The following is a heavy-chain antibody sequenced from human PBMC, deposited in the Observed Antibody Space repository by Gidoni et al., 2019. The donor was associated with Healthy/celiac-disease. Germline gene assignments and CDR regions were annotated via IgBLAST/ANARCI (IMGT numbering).Heavy chain of an antibody. CDR1: GGSFSGYY. CDR2: INHSGST. V-gene: IGHV4-34*01. D-gene: IGHD2-15*01. Sequence: QVQLQQWGAGLLKPSETLSLTCHVYGGSFSGYYWSWVRQPPVKGLEWIGEINHSGSTNYNPSLKSRVTISVDTSKNQFSLKLSSVTAADTAVYYCARGGRRPYCSGGSCFPIRENYYYYYGMDVWGQGTTVTVSS. CDR3: ARGGRRPYCSGGSCFPIRENYYYYYGMDV. J-gene: IGHJ6*02.